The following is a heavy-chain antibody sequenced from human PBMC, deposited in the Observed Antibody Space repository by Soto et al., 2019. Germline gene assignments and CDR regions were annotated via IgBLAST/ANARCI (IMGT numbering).Heavy chain of an antibody. Sequence: PVTGSCETSGLTFTSYHLCWARPAPGQGLEWLAWVHPYEGTTKVAHQFRDRITLTTDTSAATVFMELTRLTSDDTAVDFCAREYYSSTTWIAYWGQGTPVPVSS. CDR1: GLTFTSYH. V-gene: IGHV1-18*04. CDR2: VHPYEGTT. D-gene: IGHD1-26*01. J-gene: IGHJ4*02. CDR3: AREYYSSTTWIAY.